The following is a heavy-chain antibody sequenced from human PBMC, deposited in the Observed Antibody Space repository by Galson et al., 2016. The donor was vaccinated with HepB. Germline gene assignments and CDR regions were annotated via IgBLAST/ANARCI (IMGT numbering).Heavy chain of an antibody. CDR3: TRQYSGSHLDY. V-gene: IGHV4-4*02. Sequence: ETLSLTCAVSGASIISRDWWTWVRQPPGKGLEWIGQIYHSGNTNYTPSLKSRVTISVDNSKNRLSLKLTSMTAADTAVYYCTRQYSGSHLDYWGQGILVSVSS. CDR2: IYHSGNT. CDR1: GASIISRDW. D-gene: IGHD1-26*01. J-gene: IGHJ4*02.